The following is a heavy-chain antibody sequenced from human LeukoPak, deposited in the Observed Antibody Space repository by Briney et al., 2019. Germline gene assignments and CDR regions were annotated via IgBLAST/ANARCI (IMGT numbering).Heavy chain of an antibody. CDR3: ARSPLYCSSTSCYFGDFDY. V-gene: IGHV4-59*08. Sequence: SETLSLTCTVSGGSISSYYWSWIRQPPGKGLEWIGYIYYSGSTNYNPSLKSRVTISVDTSKNQFSLKLSSVTAADTAVYYCARSPLYCSSTSCYFGDFDYWGQGTLVTVSS. J-gene: IGHJ4*02. CDR2: IYYSGST. CDR1: GGSISSYY. D-gene: IGHD2-2*01.